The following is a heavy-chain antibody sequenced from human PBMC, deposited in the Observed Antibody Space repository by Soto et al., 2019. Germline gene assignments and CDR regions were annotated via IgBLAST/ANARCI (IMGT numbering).Heavy chain of an antibody. CDR2: INPSLGRA. J-gene: IGHJ4*02. CDR3: ARAPYSSTSFFFDY. Sequence: SXKVSFKASGYSXNSNHLNLVRQAPRQGLEWVGIINPSLGRANYAQKFQDRVAMTWDTSTIIAYMELNGLRSDDTAVYFCARAPYSSTSFFFDYWGQGALGTVS. CDR1: GYSXNSNH. D-gene: IGHD1-26*01. V-gene: IGHV1-46*02.